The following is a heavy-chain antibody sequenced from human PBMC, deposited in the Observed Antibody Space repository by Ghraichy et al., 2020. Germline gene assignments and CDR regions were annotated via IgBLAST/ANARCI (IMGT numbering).Heavy chain of an antibody. CDR2: IYSGGTT. Sequence: GGSLRLSCAASGFTVSREYMSWVRQAPAKGLEWVSVIYSGGTTYYADSVKGRFTISRDNSKNTLSLQMNSLRVEDTAVYYCARPLHGFSGSNVDVWGQGTTVTVSS. D-gene: IGHD5-12*01. V-gene: IGHV3-53*01. CDR3: ARPLHGFSGSNVDV. CDR1: GFTVSREY. J-gene: IGHJ6*02.